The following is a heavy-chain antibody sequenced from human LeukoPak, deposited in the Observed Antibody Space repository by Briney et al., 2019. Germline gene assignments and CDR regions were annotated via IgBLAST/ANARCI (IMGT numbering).Heavy chain of an antibody. CDR2: IRSKAYGGTT. V-gene: IGHV3-49*03. D-gene: IGHD5-24*01. J-gene: IGHJ3*02. CDR1: GFTFGDYA. Sequence: PGGSLRLSCTASGFTFGDYAMSWFRQAPGKGLEWVGFIRSKAYGGTTEYAASVKGRFTISRDDSKSIAYLQMNSLKTEGTAVYYCTSSSRDGYNLDAFDIWGQGTMVTVSS. CDR3: TSSSRDGYNLDAFDI.